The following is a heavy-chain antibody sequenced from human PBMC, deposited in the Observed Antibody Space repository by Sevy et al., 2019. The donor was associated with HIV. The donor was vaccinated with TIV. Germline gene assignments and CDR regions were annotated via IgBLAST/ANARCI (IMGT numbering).Heavy chain of an antibody. CDR3: ARLGSSGWAGMDV. CDR1: GFTFSTYS. D-gene: IGHD6-19*01. CDR2: ISGLSNYI. Sequence: GGSLRLSCVASGFTFSTYSMNWVRQAPGKGLEWVSSISGLSNYIYYSDSVRGRFTISRDNAKNSLYLQMNSLRVEDTALYYCARLGSSGWAGMDVWGQGTTVTVSS. V-gene: IGHV3-21*01. J-gene: IGHJ6*02.